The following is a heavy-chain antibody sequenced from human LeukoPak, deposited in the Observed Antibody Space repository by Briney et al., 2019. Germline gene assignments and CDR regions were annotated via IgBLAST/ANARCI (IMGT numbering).Heavy chain of an antibody. V-gene: IGHV4-39*01. Sequence: PSETLSLTCTVSGGSISSSSYYWGWIRQPPGKGLEWIGSIYYSGSTYYNPSLKSRVTISVDTSKNQFSLRLSSVTAADTAVYYCARPSYCSGTNCYPFDYWGQGTLVTVSS. CDR1: GGSISSSSYY. CDR3: ARPSYCSGTNCYPFDY. J-gene: IGHJ4*02. CDR2: IYYSGST. D-gene: IGHD2-2*01.